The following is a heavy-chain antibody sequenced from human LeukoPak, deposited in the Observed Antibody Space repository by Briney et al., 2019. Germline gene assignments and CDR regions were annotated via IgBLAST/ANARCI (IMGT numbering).Heavy chain of an antibody. V-gene: IGHV3-64D*06. D-gene: IGHD4-17*01. Sequence: QPGGSLRLSCSASGFTFSNYAMEWVRQAPGKGLEYVSAISSNGGSTYYTESSRGRFTISRDDSKNTVYLQMSSLRPEDTAVYYCVKGPGPTVNYYFDFWGQGTLVTVSS. CDR1: GFTFSNYA. CDR2: ISSNGGST. CDR3: VKGPGPTVNYYFDF. J-gene: IGHJ4*02.